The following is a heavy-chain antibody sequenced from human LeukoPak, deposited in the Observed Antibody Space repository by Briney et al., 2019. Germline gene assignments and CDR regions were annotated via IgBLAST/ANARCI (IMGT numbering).Heavy chain of an antibody. D-gene: IGHD3-22*01. V-gene: IGHV1-18*01. CDR2: ISAYNGNT. CDR1: GYTFSSYG. Sequence: ASVKVSCKASGYTFSSYGISWVRQAPGQGLEWMGWISAYNGNTIYAQKFQGRVTMTEDTSTDTAYMELSSLRSEDTAVYYCATAFNYDSSGYYYDYWGQGTLVTVSS. CDR3: ATAFNYDSSGYYYDY. J-gene: IGHJ4*02.